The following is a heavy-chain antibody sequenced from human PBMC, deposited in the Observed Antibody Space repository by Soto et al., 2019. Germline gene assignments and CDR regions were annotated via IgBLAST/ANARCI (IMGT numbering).Heavy chain of an antibody. CDR2: MSNDGGEK. J-gene: IGHJ4*02. Sequence: QVQLVESGGGVVQPGRSLRLSCAASGFTFSYYALHWVRQAPGKGPEWVAYMSNDGGEKLYADSVQGRFTISRDNSKNTLYLEMNSLRAEDTAVYYCARAGGGYLDFWGQGTLVTVSS. D-gene: IGHD2-15*01. V-gene: IGHV3-30*04. CDR3: ARAGGGYLDF. CDR1: GFTFSYYA.